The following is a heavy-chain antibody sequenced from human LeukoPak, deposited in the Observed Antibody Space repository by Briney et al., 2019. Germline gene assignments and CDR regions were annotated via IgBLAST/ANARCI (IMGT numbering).Heavy chain of an antibody. J-gene: IGHJ3*02. D-gene: IGHD3-3*01. Sequence: GGSLRLSCAASGFTFDDYAMHWVRQAPGKGLEWVSGISWNSGSIGYADSVKGRFTISRDNPKNSLYLQMNSLRAEDTALYYCAKVQDRGDFWSGYYTPTGAFDIWGQGTMVTVSS. CDR2: ISWNSGSI. CDR3: AKVQDRGDFWSGYYTPTGAFDI. V-gene: IGHV3-9*01. CDR1: GFTFDDYA.